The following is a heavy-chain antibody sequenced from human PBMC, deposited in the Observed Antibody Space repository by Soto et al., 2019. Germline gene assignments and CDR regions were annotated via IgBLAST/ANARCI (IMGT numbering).Heavy chain of an antibody. CDR1: GYSFSNYY. V-gene: IGHV1-46*01. CDR2: FNPSGGTV. Sequence: QVQLVQSGAQLKKPGASVKVSCKASGYSFSNYYIHWVRQAPGQGLEWLGIFNPSGGTVTYAQNFRGRVTMTSDTATSTVYLDLSGLRSEDTAVYYCARVRDEYGDYDFDSWGQGTPVSVSS. D-gene: IGHD4-17*01. CDR3: ARVRDEYGDYDFDS. J-gene: IGHJ4*02.